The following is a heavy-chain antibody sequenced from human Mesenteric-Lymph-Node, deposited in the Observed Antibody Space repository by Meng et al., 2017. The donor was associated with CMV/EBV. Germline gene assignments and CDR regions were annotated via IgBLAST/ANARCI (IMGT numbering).Heavy chain of an antibody. Sequence: GESLKISCAASGFIFSTYNMNWVRQAPGKGLEWVSSISSSSTYIYYADSVKGRFTISRDNAKNSLYLQMNVLRAEDTAVYYCARGGCSSTSCYRVQHWGQGTLVTVSS. CDR3: ARGGCSSTSCYRVQH. V-gene: IGHV3-21*01. J-gene: IGHJ1*01. CDR2: ISSSSTYI. CDR1: GFIFSTYN. D-gene: IGHD2-2*01.